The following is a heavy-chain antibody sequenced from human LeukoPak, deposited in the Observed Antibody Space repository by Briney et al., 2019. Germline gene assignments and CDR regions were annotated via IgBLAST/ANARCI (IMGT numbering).Heavy chain of an antibody. CDR1: GFTFSSYA. CDR2: ISGSGGNT. CDR3: ARGRGGDYVPSRFDY. V-gene: IGHV3-23*01. Sequence: PPGGSLRLSCAASGFTFSSYAMSWVRQAPGKGLEWVSSISGSGGNTYYADSVEGRFTISRDNSKNTLLLQMISLRAEDTALYYCARGRGGDYVPSRFDYWGQGTLVTVSS. D-gene: IGHD4-17*01. J-gene: IGHJ4*02.